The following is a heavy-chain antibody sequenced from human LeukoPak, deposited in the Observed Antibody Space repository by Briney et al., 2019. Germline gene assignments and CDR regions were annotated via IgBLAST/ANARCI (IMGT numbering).Heavy chain of an antibody. CDR1: GYSISSGYY. D-gene: IGHD6-19*01. V-gene: IGHV4-38-2*02. CDR2: IYHSGST. J-gene: IGHJ5*02. Sequence: SETLSLTCTVSGYSISSGYYWGWIRPPPGKGLEWIGSIYHSGSTYYNPSLKSRVTISVDTSKNQFSLKLSSVTAADTAVYYCARVTSSGWYGSLSRRYNWFDPWGQGTLVTVSS. CDR3: ARVTSSGWYGSLSRRYNWFDP.